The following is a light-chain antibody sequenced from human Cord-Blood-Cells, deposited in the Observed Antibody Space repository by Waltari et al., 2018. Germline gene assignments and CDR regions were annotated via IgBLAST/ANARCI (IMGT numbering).Light chain of an antibody. CDR3: AAWDDSLSGRV. V-gene: IGLV1-47*01. J-gene: IGLJ3*02. Sequence: HSVLTQPPSASATPGQRVTIPCSGSSSHIGSNHVYWYQQPPGTAPKLLIYRNNQRPSGVPDRFSGSKSGTSASLAISGLRSEDEADYYCAAWDDSLSGRVFGGGTKLTVL. CDR2: RNN. CDR1: SSHIGSNH.